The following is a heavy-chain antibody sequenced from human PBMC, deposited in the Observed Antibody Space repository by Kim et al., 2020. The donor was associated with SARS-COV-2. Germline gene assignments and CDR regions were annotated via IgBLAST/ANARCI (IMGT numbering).Heavy chain of an antibody. V-gene: IGHV3-13*01. D-gene: IGHD4-17*01. CDR3: ARGREEDTVTTDVAFDI. J-gene: IGHJ3*02. Sequence: VKGRFTISRENAKNSLYLQMNSLRGGDTAVYYCARGREEDTVTTDVAFDIWGQGTMVTVSS.